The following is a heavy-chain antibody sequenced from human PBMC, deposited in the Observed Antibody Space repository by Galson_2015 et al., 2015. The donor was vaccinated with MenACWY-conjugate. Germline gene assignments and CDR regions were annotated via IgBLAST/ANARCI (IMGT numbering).Heavy chain of an antibody. Sequence: SVKVSCKASGYTFTSYDINWVRQATGQGLEWMGWMNPNSGNTGYAQKFQGRVTMTRNTSISTAYMELSSLRSEDTAVYYCARGGDYDSLTGRDYYYMDVWGKGTTVTVS. CDR2: MNPNSGNT. J-gene: IGHJ6*03. CDR3: ARGGDYDSLTGRDYYYMDV. V-gene: IGHV1-8*01. D-gene: IGHD3-9*01. CDR1: GYTFTSYD.